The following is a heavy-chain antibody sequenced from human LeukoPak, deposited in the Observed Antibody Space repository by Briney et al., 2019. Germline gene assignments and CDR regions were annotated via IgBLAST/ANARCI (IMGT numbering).Heavy chain of an antibody. J-gene: IGHJ5*02. Sequence: GGSLRLSCAGSGFTFSSYAMHWVRQAPGKGLEWVAITSSDGRQEYYADSVKGRFTISGDNSKNTLYLQINSLRTEDTAVYYCARGPKSQKQWLFSLFDPWGQGTLVTVSS. CDR2: TSSDGRQE. V-gene: IGHV3-30*04. D-gene: IGHD6-19*01. CDR3: ARGPKSQKQWLFSLFDP. CDR1: GFTFSSYA.